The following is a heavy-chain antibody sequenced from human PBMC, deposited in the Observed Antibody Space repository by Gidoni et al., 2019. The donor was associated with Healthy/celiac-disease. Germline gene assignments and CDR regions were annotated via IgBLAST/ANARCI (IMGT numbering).Heavy chain of an antibody. D-gene: IGHD2-8*02. J-gene: IGHJ5*02. CDR1: GGSISSSRYY. V-gene: IGHV4-39*07. CDR3: ARGVDVRVVYAIGTNWFDP. CDR2: IYYSGST. Sequence: QLQLQESGPGLVKPSETLSLTCTVSGGSISSSRYYWGWIRQPPGKGLEWIGSIYYSGSTYYNPSLKSRVTISVDTSKNQFSLKLSSVTAADTAVYYCARGVDVRVVYAIGTNWFDPWGQGTLVTVSS.